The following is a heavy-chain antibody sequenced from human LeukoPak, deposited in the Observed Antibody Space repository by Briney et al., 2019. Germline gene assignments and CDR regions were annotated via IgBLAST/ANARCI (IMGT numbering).Heavy chain of an antibody. CDR3: ARELGAAAAY. Sequence: ASVKVSCKASGYTFTGYYMHWVRQAPGQGLEWMGWINPNSGGTNYAQKFQGRVTMTRDTSISTAYMEPSRLRSDDTAVYYCARELGAAAAYWGQGTLVTVSS. V-gene: IGHV1-2*02. CDR2: INPNSGGT. CDR1: GYTFTGYY. J-gene: IGHJ4*02. D-gene: IGHD6-13*01.